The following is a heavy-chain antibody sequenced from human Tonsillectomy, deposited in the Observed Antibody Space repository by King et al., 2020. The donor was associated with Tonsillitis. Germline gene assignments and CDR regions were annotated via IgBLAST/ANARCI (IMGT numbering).Heavy chain of an antibody. CDR3: ARIAYLCSSTRCYAGFDY. CDR1: GYSISSGYY. V-gene: IGHV4-38-2*01. Sequence: QLQESGPGLVKPSETLSLTCAVSGYSISSGYYWGWIRQPPGKGLEWIGSIYHSGSTYYNPSLKSRVTISVDTSKNQFSLKLSSVTAADTAVYYCARIAYLCSSTRCYAGFDYWGQGTLVTVSS. J-gene: IGHJ4*02. CDR2: IYHSGST. D-gene: IGHD2-2*01.